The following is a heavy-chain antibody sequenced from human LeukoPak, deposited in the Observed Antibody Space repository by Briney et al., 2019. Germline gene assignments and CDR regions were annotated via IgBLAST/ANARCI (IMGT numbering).Heavy chain of an antibody. V-gene: IGHV4-34*01. D-gene: IGHD4-23*01. J-gene: IGHJ5*02. CDR3: ARGIFYGGRNQYIWFDL. Sequence: SETLSLTCAVYGGPFRGFFWSWIRQAPGKGLEWIGEISHSGGSNYNPSLKSRLTISVDTSKSQFSLRLTSVTAADTAVYYCARGIFYGGRNQYIWFDLWGQGTLVPVSS. CDR2: ISHSGGS. CDR1: GGPFRGFF.